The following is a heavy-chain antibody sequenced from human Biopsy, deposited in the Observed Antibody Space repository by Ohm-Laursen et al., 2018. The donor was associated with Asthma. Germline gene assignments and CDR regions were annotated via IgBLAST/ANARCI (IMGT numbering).Heavy chain of an antibody. V-gene: IGHV3-48*02. CDR3: AGPRWGPYGY. D-gene: IGHD4-17*01. CDR1: GFTFSSYS. CDR2: ISSSSSTI. J-gene: IGHJ4*02. Sequence: SLRLSCAASGFTFSSYSMNRVRQAPGEGLEWVSYISSSSSTIYYADSVKGRFTISRDNAKNSLYLQMNSLRDEDTAVYYCAGPRWGPYGYWGQGTLVTVSS.